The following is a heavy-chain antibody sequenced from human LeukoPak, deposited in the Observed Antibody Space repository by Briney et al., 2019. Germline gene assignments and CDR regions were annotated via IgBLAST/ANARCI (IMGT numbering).Heavy chain of an antibody. V-gene: IGHV1-58*01. CDR3: AASQTAGSYSPSLGY. CDR1: GLTFTSSA. Sequence: ASVKVSCKASGLTFTSSAVQWVRQARGQRLEWIGWIVVGSGNTNYAQKFQERVTITRDMSTSTAYMELSSLRSEDTAVYYCAASQTAGSYSPSLGYWGQGTLVTVSS. CDR2: IVVGSGNT. D-gene: IGHD3-10*01. J-gene: IGHJ4*02.